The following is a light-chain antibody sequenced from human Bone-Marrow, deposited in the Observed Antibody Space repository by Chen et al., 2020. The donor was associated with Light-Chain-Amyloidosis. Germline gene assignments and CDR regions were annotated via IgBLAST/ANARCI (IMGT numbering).Light chain of an antibody. CDR3: SSYTITNTLV. Sequence: QSALTQPASVSGSPGQPITISCTGTSSDVGGDNYVSWYQQHPDKAPKLMIYEVTNRPSWVPDRFSGSKSDNTASLTISGLQTENEADYFCSSYTITNTLVFGSGTRVTVL. CDR1: SSDVGGDNY. J-gene: IGLJ1*01. V-gene: IGLV2-14*01. CDR2: EVT.